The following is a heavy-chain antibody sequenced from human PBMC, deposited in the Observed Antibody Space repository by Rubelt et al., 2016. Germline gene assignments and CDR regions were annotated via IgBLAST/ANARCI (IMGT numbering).Heavy chain of an antibody. Sequence: VQVVESGGGLVQPGGSLRLSCAASGFTFSRYAIHWVRQAPGKGLEWVALITDDGSNKYYADSVKGRFTISRDNSKNTPYLQMNSLGVEDTGVYYCARDRVAVRGCFDSWGQGTLVTVSS. D-gene: IGHD6-6*01. CDR3: ARDRVAVRGCFDS. V-gene: IGHV3-30*04. CDR2: ITDDGSNK. CDR1: GFTFSRYA. J-gene: IGHJ5*01.